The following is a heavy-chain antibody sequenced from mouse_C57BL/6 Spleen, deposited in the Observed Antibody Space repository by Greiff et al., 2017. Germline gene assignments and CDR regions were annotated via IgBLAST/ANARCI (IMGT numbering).Heavy chain of an antibody. Sequence: QVQLQQPGAELVRPGSSVKLSCKASGYTFTSYWMHWVKQRPIQGLEWIGNIDPSGSETHYNQKFKDKATLTVDKSSSTAYMQLSSLTSEDSAVYYCAREDYSNGGFAYWGQGTLVTVSA. CDR2: IDPSGSET. CDR3: AREDYSNGGFAY. V-gene: IGHV1-52*01. D-gene: IGHD2-5*01. CDR1: GYTFTSYW. J-gene: IGHJ3*01.